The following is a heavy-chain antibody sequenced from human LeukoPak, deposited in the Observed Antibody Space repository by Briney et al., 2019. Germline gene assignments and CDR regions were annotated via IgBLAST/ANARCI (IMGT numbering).Heavy chain of an antibody. J-gene: IGHJ4*02. CDR3: AGSQDIVATFEY. CDR1: GGSISSGGYY. Sequence: SETLSLTCTVSGGSISSGGYYWGWIRQHPGRGLEWIGYIYYRGSTYYNPSLKSRITISIDTSKNQFSLKLTSVTAADTAVYYCAGSQDIVATFEYWGQGTLVTVSS. D-gene: IGHD5-12*01. V-gene: IGHV4-31*03. CDR2: IYYRGST.